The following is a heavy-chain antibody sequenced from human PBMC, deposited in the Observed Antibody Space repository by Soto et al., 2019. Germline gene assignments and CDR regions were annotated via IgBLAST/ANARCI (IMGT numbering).Heavy chain of an antibody. CDR1: GGTFSNYA. Sequence: ASVKVSCKASGGTFSNYAISWVRQAPGQGLEWMGGIIPIFGTANYAQKFQGRVTITADESTSTAYMELSSVRSEDTAVYYCARNTAPYGMDVWGQGTTVTVSS. D-gene: IGHD5-18*01. CDR2: IIPIFGTA. J-gene: IGHJ6*02. CDR3: ARNTAPYGMDV. V-gene: IGHV1-69*13.